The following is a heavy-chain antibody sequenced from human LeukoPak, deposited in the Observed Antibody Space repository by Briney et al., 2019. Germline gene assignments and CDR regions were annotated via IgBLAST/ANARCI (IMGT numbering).Heavy chain of an antibody. CDR2: IIPSGGST. CDR3: GRDSMTTSIVGATGSAFDI. J-gene: IGHJ3*02. D-gene: IGHD1-26*01. Sequence: ASVKVSCKASGYTFTSYYMHWVRQAPGQGLEWVGIIIPSGGSTSYAQKFQGRVTMTRDTSTSTVYMELSSLRSEDTAVYYCGRDSMTTSIVGATGSAFDIWGQGTMVTVSS. V-gene: IGHV1-46*01. CDR1: GYTFTSYY.